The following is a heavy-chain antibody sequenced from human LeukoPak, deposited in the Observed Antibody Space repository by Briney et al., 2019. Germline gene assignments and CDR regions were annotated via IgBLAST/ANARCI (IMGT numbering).Heavy chain of an antibody. Sequence: GESLKISCKGSGYSFTSYWIGWVRQMPGKGLEWMGIIYPGDSDTRYSPSFQGQVTISADKSISTAYLQWSGLKASDTAMYYCARAQTYDFWSGYYHYWGQGTLVTVSS. D-gene: IGHD3-3*01. CDR2: IYPGDSDT. J-gene: IGHJ4*02. V-gene: IGHV5-51*01. CDR3: ARAQTYDFWSGYYHY. CDR1: GYSFTSYW.